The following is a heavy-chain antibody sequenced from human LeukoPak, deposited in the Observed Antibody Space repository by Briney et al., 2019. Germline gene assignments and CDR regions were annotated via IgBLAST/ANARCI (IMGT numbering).Heavy chain of an antibody. CDR3: ARFCSGGGCYHNWFDP. CDR2: ISANNGNT. V-gene: IGHV1-18*01. Sequence: GASVKVSCKASGYTFTSYGISWVRQAPGQGLEWMGWISANNGNTNYAQKLQGRVTMTADTATNTAYMELRSLRADDTAVYHCARFCSGGGCYHNWFDPWGQGTLVTVSS. CDR1: GYTFTSYG. D-gene: IGHD2-15*01. J-gene: IGHJ5*02.